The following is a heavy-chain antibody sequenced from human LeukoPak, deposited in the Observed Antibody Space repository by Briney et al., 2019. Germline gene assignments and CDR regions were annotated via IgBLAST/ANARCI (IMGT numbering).Heavy chain of an antibody. J-gene: IGHJ4*02. CDR1: GGFISSYY. CDR3: ARSTLDYYDSSGYYDY. V-gene: IGHV4-59*01. Sequence: SETLSLTCTVSGGFISSYYWSWIRQPPGKGLEWIGYIYYSGSTNYNPSLKSRVTISVDTSKNQSSLKLSSVTAADTAVYYCARSTLDYYDSSGYYDYWGQGTLVTVSS. CDR2: IYYSGST. D-gene: IGHD3-22*01.